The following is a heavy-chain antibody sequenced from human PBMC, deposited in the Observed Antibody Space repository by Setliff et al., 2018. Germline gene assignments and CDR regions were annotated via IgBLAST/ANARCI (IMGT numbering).Heavy chain of an antibody. CDR2: IYHDGND. D-gene: IGHD1-1*01. Sequence: SETLSLTCTVSGGSISSYYWSWVRQPPGKGLEWIGEIYHDGNDKFYPSVHHSPSLKSRVTISIDKSNNQFSLKLTSMTAADTALYYCAKGGGRYHSDSWGQGILVTVSS. J-gene: IGHJ4*02. CDR1: GGSISSYY. CDR3: AKGGGRYHSDS. V-gene: IGHV4-59*12.